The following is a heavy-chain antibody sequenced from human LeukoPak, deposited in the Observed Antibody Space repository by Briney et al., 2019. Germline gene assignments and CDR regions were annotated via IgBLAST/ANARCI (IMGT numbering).Heavy chain of an antibody. CDR1: GYTLTSYS. D-gene: IGHD6-13*01. V-gene: IGHV1-18*01. J-gene: IGHJ6*03. CDR3: ARPAAGRYYYYYYYMDV. Sequence: ASVKVSCKASGYTLTSYSISWVRQAPGQGLEWMGWISAYNGNTDLAQKLQGRVTMTTDTSTSTAYMELSRLRSDDTAVYYCARPAAGRYYYYYYYMDVWGKGTTVTVSS. CDR2: ISAYNGNT.